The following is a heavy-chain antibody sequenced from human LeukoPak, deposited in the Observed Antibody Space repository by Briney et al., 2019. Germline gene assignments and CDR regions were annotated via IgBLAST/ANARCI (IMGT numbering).Heavy chain of an antibody. CDR3: ARHAYSSSWYPYYFDY. CDR2: IYYSGST. CDR1: GGSFSGYY. V-gene: IGHV4-59*08. D-gene: IGHD6-13*01. Sequence: SETLSLTCAVYGGSFSGYYWSWIRQPPGKGLEWIGYIYYSGSTNYNPSLKSRVTISVDTSKNQFSLKLSSVTAADTAVYYCARHAYSSSWYPYYFDYWGQGTLVTVSS. J-gene: IGHJ4*02.